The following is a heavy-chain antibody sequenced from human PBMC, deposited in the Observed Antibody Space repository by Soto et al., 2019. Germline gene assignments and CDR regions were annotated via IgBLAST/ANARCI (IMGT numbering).Heavy chain of an antibody. D-gene: IGHD5-12*01. J-gene: IGHJ5*02. CDR2: ISEDGSRK. V-gene: IGHV3-30*18. CDR3: TKVCGRGFDLCGS. CDR1: GFIFNNYG. Sequence: QVQVVESGGGVAQPGRSLRLSSTVSGFIFNNYGMQWVRQAPGKGLEWVAVISEDGSRKYYADSVKGRFTISRDNSKNTLYLQMNSLRAEDTAVYYCTKVCGRGFDLCGSWGQGTLVTVSS.